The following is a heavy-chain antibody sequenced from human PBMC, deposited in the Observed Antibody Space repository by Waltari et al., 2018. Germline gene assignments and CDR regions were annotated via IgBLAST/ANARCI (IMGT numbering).Heavy chain of an antibody. J-gene: IGHJ4*02. V-gene: IGHV3-48*03. Sequence: EVHLVESGGGLVQPGGYLCLSCAASGFTFSSYDMHWVRQAPGKGLEWVAYILSSGRTTYYTDSVKGRFTISRDNAKNSLYLQMNSLRAEDTAVYYCARDGYNSFDYWGQGTLVTVSS. CDR3: ARDGYNSFDY. D-gene: IGHD5-12*01. CDR1: GFTFSSYD. CDR2: ILSSGRTT.